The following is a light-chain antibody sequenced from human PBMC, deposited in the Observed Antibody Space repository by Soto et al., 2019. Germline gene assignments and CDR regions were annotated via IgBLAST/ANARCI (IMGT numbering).Light chain of an antibody. J-gene: IGLJ3*02. Sequence: QSALTQPPSASGSPGQSVTISCTGTSSDVGAYNYVSWYQQHPGKAPKLMIYEVTKRPSGVPDRFSGSKSGNTASLTVSGLQAEDEADYYCSSYADSISVLFGGGTQLPS. CDR2: EVT. CDR3: SSYADSISVL. CDR1: SSDVGAYNY. V-gene: IGLV2-8*01.